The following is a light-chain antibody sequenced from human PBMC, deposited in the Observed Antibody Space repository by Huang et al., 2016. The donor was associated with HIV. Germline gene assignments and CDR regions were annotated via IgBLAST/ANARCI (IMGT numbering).Light chain of an antibody. Sequence: EIVMTQSPATLSVSPGERATLSCRASQSVSSNLAWYQQKPAQAPRLLIYGASTRASGIPARFSGSGSGTEFTLTISSLQSEDFAVYYCQQYNKWLWTFGQGTKVEVK. V-gene: IGKV3D-15*01. CDR1: QSVSSN. J-gene: IGKJ1*01. CDR2: GAS. CDR3: QQYNKWLWT.